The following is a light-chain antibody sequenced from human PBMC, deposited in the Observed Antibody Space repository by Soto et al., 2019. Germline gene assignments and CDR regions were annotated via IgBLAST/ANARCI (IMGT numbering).Light chain of an antibody. CDR3: QHYYTSSGA. CDR2: KAS. Sequence: DIQMTQSPSTLSASVGDRVTISCRASQSIVSSLAWYQQKPGKAPRLLILKASILQSGVPSRFSGSGSGTEFTLTISSLQPDDFATYYCQHYYTSSGAFGQGTEVEIK. CDR1: QSIVSS. V-gene: IGKV1-5*03. J-gene: IGKJ1*01.